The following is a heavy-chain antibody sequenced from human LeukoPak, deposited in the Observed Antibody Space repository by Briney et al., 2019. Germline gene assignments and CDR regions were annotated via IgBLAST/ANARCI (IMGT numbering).Heavy chain of an antibody. V-gene: IGHV3-33*01. J-gene: IGHJ5*02. CDR3: VRDYCSGGSCHENNWFDP. Sequence: GGSLRLSCTASGFTFSKYGMHWVRQAPGKGLEWVAVIWFDGSNRNHADSVKGRFTISRDNSKNTLYLQMNSLRVEDTAVYFCVRDYCSGGSCHENNWFDPWGQGTLVTVSS. D-gene: IGHD2-15*01. CDR2: IWFDGSNR. CDR1: GFTFSKYG.